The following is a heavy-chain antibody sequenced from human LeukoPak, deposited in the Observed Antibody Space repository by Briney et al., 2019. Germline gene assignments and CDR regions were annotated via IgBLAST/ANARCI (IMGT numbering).Heavy chain of an antibody. CDR1: GFTFSSYA. CDR3: ARDWNGDGNAFDI. J-gene: IGHJ3*02. Sequence: PGRSLRLSCAASGFTFSSYAMHWVRQAPGKGLEWVSAISGSGGSTYYADSVKGRFTISRDNSKNTLYLQMNSLRAEDTAVYYCARDWNGDGNAFDIWGQGTMVTVSS. CDR2: ISGSGGST. D-gene: IGHD1-1*01. V-gene: IGHV3-23*01.